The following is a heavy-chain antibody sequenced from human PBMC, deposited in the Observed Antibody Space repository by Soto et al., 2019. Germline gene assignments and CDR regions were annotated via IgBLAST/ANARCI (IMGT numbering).Heavy chain of an antibody. D-gene: IGHD4-4*01. J-gene: IGHJ4*02. CDR1: GGSISSGGYY. Sequence: QVQLQESGPGLVKPSQTLSLTCTVSGGSISSGGYYWSWIRQHPGKGLEWIGYIYYSGSPYYNPSLKSRVTISVDTSKNQFSLKLSSVTAADTAVYYCARGGFTVTTLKKNFYFDYWGQGTLVTVSA. CDR3: ARGGFTVTTLKKNFYFDY. V-gene: IGHV4-31*03. CDR2: IYYSGSP.